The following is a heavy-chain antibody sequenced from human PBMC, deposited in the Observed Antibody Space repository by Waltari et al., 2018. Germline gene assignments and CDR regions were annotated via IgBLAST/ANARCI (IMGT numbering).Heavy chain of an antibody. V-gene: IGHV3-7*03. CDR3: TRDKYYYYYGMDV. CDR1: GFTFSNFW. J-gene: IGHJ6*02. CDR2: IKQDGSEK. Sequence: EVQLVESGGGLVQPGGSLRLSCAASGFTFSNFWMRWVRQAPGKGPEWVANIKQDGSEKYYVDSVKGRFTISRDYARNSLYLQMNSLRDEDTAVYYCTRDKYYYYYGMDVWGQGTTVTVSS.